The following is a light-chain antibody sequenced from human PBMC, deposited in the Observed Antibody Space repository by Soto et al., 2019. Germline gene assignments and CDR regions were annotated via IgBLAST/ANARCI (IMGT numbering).Light chain of an antibody. CDR1: QSIGNY. Sequence: DIQMTQSPSSLSASVGDRVTITCRASQSIGNYLNRYQQKPGKAPRLLIYAASSLQSGGPSRFSGSGFGTYFTLTIGSLQPEDSATYFCQQNYSPPPITFGQGTRLEI. CDR3: QQNYSPPPIT. V-gene: IGKV1-39*01. J-gene: IGKJ5*01. CDR2: AAS.